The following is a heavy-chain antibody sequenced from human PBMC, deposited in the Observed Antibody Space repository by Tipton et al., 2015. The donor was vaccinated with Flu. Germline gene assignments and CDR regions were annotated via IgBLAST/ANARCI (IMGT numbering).Heavy chain of an antibody. V-gene: IGHV4-39*07. CDR2: IYHSGST. CDR1: GGSIRSSSYY. Sequence: TLSLTCTVSGGSIRSSSYYWGWIRQPPGKGPEWIGSIYHSGSTFYHPSLKSRVTISVDTSKNQFSLKLSSVTAADTAVYYCARDGGVGSGWSYSGGNYYYGMDVWGQGTTVIVSS. CDR3: ARDGGVGSGWSYSGGNYYYGMDV. J-gene: IGHJ6*02. D-gene: IGHD6-19*01.